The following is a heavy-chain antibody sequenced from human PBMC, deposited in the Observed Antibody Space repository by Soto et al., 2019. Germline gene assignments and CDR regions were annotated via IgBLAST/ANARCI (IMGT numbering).Heavy chain of an antibody. D-gene: IGHD2-8*01. Sequence: PSQTLSLTCAISGDSVSSNSGAWNWIRQSPSRGLEWLGRTYYRSKWYNDYAVSVKSRITINPDTSKNQFSLQLNSVTPEDTAVYFCESLIGNSWLDSWGQGSLVPVSA. V-gene: IGHV6-1*01. J-gene: IGHJ5*01. CDR2: TYYRSKWYN. CDR3: ESLIGNSWLDS. CDR1: GDSVSSNSGA.